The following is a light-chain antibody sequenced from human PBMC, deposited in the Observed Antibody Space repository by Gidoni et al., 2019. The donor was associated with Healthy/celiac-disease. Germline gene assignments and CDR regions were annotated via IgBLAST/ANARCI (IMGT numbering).Light chain of an antibody. CDR3: QQSYSTPPYT. Sequence: DIQMTQSPSSLSASVGDRVTITCRASQSISSYLNWYQQKPGNAPKLLLYAASSWQSGVPSRFSGSGSGTDVILTISSMQHEDFAPYYCQQSYSTPPYTFXQXTKLEIK. CDR2: AAS. J-gene: IGKJ2*01. V-gene: IGKV1-39*01. CDR1: QSISSY.